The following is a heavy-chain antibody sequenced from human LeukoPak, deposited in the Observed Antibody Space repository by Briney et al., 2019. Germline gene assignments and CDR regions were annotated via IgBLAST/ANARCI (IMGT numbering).Heavy chain of an antibody. J-gene: IGHJ5*01. Sequence: PGGSLRLSCAASGFTFSSYSMNWVRQAPGKGLEWVAFIRYDESDRYYAHSVKGRFSISRDNSKNTVYLEMNNVRAEDTAVYYCAKDSGEYNYGLNSFDSWGQGTLVTVSS. D-gene: IGHD5-18*01. CDR2: IRYDESDR. CDR1: GFTFSSYS. CDR3: AKDSGEYNYGLNSFDS. V-gene: IGHV3-30*02.